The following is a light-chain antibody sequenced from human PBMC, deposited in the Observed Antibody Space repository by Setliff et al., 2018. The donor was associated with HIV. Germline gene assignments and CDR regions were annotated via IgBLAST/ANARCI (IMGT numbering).Light chain of an antibody. Sequence: QCALTQPASVSGTPGQSITISCIGTNSDVGGYNYVSWYQQHPGKAPKLLIYDVSDRPSGVSRRFSGSKSGDTASLTISGLQAEDEADYYCKSYTGSSPLYVFGSGTKVTVL. CDR1: NSDVGGYNY. CDR2: DVS. J-gene: IGLJ1*01. V-gene: IGLV2-14*03. CDR3: KSYTGSSPLYV.